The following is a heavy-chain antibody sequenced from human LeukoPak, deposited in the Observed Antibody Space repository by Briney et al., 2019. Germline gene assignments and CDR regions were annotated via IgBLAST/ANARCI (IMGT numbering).Heavy chain of an antibody. CDR3: ARGFCSGGSRYDPGAFDI. Sequence: GGSLRLSCAASGFTVSSNYMSWVRQAPGKGLEWVSVIYSGGSTYYADSVKGRFNISRDNSKNTLYLQMNSLRAEDTAVYYCARGFCSGGSRYDPGAFDIWGQGTMVTVSS. CDR2: IYSGGST. V-gene: IGHV3-53*05. D-gene: IGHD2-15*01. CDR1: GFTVSSNY. J-gene: IGHJ3*02.